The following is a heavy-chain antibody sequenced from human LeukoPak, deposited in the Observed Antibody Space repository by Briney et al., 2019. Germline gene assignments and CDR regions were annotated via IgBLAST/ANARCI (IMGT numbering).Heavy chain of an antibody. D-gene: IGHD6-19*01. J-gene: IGHJ4*02. CDR1: GFAFSSYD. CDR3: AKDVAVAGLADS. CDR2: ISYDGSHQ. Sequence: QPGGSLRLSCAAAGFAFSSYDMHWLRQAPGKGLEWVAVISYDGSHQYYIDSVKGRFTISRDNSKNRLFLQMNSLGPEDTAVCYCAKDVAVAGLADSWGQGILITVSS. V-gene: IGHV3-30*18.